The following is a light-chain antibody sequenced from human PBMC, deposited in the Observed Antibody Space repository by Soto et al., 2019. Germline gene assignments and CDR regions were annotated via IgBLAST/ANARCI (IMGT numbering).Light chain of an antibody. Sequence: DIQMTQSPSSGSAPVGDRITITCRASQGVRDWVAWYQQKPGKAPKLLIYDVSNLETGVPSRFSGSGSGTDFTLTIISLQPEDFATYYCQQSYSTPFTFGQGTRLENK. J-gene: IGKJ5*01. V-gene: IGKV1-12*01. CDR2: DVS. CDR3: QQSYSTPFT. CDR1: QGVRDW.